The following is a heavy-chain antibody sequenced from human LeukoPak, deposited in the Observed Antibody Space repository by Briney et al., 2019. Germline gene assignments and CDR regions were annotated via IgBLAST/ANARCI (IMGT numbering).Heavy chain of an antibody. CDR1: GFTFSSYA. D-gene: IGHD3-22*01. J-gene: IGHJ3*02. V-gene: IGHV3-30-3*01. Sequence: GRSLRLSCAASGFTFSSYAMHWVRQAPGRGLEWVAVISYDGSNKYYADSVKGRFTISRDNSKNALYLQMNSLRAEDTAVYYCARDRWYYYDSSGYYFDAFDIWGQGTMVTVSS. CDR2: ISYDGSNK. CDR3: ARDRWYYYDSSGYYFDAFDI.